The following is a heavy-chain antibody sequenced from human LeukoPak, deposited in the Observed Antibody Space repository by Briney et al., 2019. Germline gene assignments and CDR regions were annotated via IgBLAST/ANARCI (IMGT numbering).Heavy chain of an antibody. D-gene: IGHD5-24*01. V-gene: IGHV3-30*18. J-gene: IGHJ4*02. Sequence: PGRSLRLSCAASGFTFSNFGMHWVRQAPGKGLEWVAVISYDGKNEYYTDSVKGRFTISRDNAKNTLYLQMNSLRAEDTAVYYCAKQMAVDYLDYWGQGTLVTVSS. CDR2: ISYDGKNE. CDR3: AKQMAVDYLDY. CDR1: GFTFSNFG.